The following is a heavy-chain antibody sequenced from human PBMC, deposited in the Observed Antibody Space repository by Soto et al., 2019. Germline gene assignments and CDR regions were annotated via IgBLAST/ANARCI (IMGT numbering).Heavy chain of an antibody. Sequence: GASVKVSCKASGGTFSSYDINWVRQATGQGLEWMGWMNPNSGNTGYAQKFQGRVTMTRNTSISTAYMELSSLRSEDTAVYYCARGGVPAAMGYYYYYYGMDVWGQGTTVTVSS. D-gene: IGHD2-2*01. J-gene: IGHJ6*02. CDR2: MNPNSGNT. V-gene: IGHV1-8*02. CDR1: GGTFSSYD. CDR3: ARGGVPAAMGYYYYYYGMDV.